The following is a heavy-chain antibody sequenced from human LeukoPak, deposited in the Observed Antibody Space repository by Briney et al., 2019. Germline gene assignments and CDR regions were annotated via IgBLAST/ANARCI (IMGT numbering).Heavy chain of an antibody. V-gene: IGHV3-23*01. Sequence: PGGSLRLSCAASGFTFSSYSMSWLRQPPRKGLEWVSAISGSGGSTYYADSVKGRFTIYRDNSKNTLYLQMNSLRDEDTAVYYCARDPGFYWGQGTLVTVSS. CDR3: ARDPGFY. CDR2: ISGSGGST. CDR1: GFTFSSYS. J-gene: IGHJ4*02.